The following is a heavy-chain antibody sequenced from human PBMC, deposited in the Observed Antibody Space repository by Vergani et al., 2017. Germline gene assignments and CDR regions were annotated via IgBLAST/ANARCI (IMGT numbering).Heavy chain of an antibody. CDR2: IRGSGGGT. V-gene: IGHV3-23*01. CDR1: GFTFSSYA. J-gene: IGHJ4*01. Sequence: EVQLLESGGGLVQPGGSLRLSCAASGFTFSSYAMSWVRQAPGKGLEWVSAIRGSGGGTYYADSVKGRFTVSRDNSKNTVFLQMHSLRAEDTAIYYCVKEKIDLGSYFFDSWGHGILVTVSS. CDR3: VKEKIDLGSYFFDS. D-gene: IGHD2/OR15-2a*01.